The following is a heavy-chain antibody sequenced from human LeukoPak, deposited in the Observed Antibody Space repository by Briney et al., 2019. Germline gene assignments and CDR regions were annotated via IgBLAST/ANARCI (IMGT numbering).Heavy chain of an antibody. CDR2: IYYSGST. D-gene: IGHD6-13*01. Sequence: PSETLSLTCTVSGGSISSYYWSWIRQPPGKGLEWIGYIYYSGSTNYNPSLKSRVTISVDTSKNQFSLKLSSVTAADTAVYYCARDNPVAAAGSDAFDIWGQGTMVTVSS. CDR1: GGSISSYY. J-gene: IGHJ3*02. CDR3: ARDNPVAAAGSDAFDI. V-gene: IGHV4-59*01.